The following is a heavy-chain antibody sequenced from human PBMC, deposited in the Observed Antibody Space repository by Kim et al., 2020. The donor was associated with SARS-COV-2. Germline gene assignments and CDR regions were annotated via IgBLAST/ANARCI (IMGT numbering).Heavy chain of an antibody. V-gene: IGHV1-18*01. CDR3: ARLGERLDRGGYDYYNG. Sequence: ASVKVSCKAFGFTFAYSGISWVRQAPGQVLEWMGWISADTGNTNYAQDFQDRLIMTTHASTSTAYMELRSLRSEDTAAYYCARLGERLDRGGYDYYNG. J-gene: IGHJ6*01. CDR1: GFTFAYSG. D-gene: IGHD3-10*01. CDR2: ISADTGNT.